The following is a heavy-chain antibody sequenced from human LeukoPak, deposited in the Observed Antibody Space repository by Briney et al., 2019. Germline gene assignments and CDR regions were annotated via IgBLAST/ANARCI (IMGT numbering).Heavy chain of an antibody. V-gene: IGHV4-59*01. CDR2: IYYSGST. CDR1: GGSISSYY. J-gene: IGHJ4*02. CDR3: ARGSYVRGFDY. D-gene: IGHD3-10*02. Sequence: PSETLSLTCTVSGGSISSYYWSWIRQPPGKGLEWIGYIYYSGSTNYNPSLKSRVTISIDTSKNQFSLKLSSVTAADTALYYCARGSYVRGFDYWGQGTLVTVSS.